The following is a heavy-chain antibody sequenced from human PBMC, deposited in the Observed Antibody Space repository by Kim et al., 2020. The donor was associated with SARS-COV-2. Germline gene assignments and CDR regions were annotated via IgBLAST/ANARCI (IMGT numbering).Heavy chain of an antibody. CDR2: INTNTGNP. CDR1: GYTLTNYA. J-gene: IGHJ5*02. Sequence: ASVKVSCKASGYTLTNYAMNWVRQAPGQGLEWMGWINTNTGNPTYAQGFTGRSVFSLDTSVSTAYLQISSLKAEDTAVYYCAREGYTSGQRWFDPWGQGTLVTVSS. D-gene: IGHD6-19*01. CDR3: AREGYTSGQRWFDP. V-gene: IGHV7-4-1*02.